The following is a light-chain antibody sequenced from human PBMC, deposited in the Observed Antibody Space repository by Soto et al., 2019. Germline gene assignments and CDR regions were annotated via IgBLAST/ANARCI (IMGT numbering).Light chain of an antibody. Sequence: DIQMTQSPSSVSASVGDRITITGRASQGIYKWLAWYQQKPGKAPKLLISAASTLQAGVPARFSGSGSGTDFTLTISSLQPEDFATYYCQQANSFPLTFGGGTKVDIK. CDR1: QGIYKW. CDR3: QQANSFPLT. V-gene: IGKV1-12*01. CDR2: AAS. J-gene: IGKJ4*01.